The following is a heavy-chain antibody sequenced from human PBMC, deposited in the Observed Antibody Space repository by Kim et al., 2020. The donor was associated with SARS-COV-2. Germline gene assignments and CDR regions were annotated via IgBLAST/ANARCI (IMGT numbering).Heavy chain of an antibody. V-gene: IGHV1-69*13. Sequence: SVKVSCKASGGTFSSYAISWVRQAPGQGLEWMGGIIPIFGTANYAQKFQGRVTITADESTSTAYMELSSLRSEDTAVYYCARDPPFYDILTGYYKGHSNCFDPWGQGTLVTVSS. CDR3: ARDPPFYDILTGYYKGHSNCFDP. D-gene: IGHD3-9*01. CDR1: GGTFSSYA. CDR2: IIPIFGTA. J-gene: IGHJ5*02.